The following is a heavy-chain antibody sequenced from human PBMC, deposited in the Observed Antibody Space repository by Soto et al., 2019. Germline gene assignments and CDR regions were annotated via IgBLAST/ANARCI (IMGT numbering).Heavy chain of an antibody. CDR2: IIPIFGTA. V-gene: IGHV1-69*06. J-gene: IGHJ6*02. CDR1: GGTFSSYA. D-gene: IGHD6-13*01. CDR3: ARPKVGSSPGDYYYGMDV. Sequence: SVKVSCKASGGTFSSYAISWVRQAPGQGLEWMGGIIPIFGTANYAQKFQGRVTITADKSTSTAYMELSSLRSEDTAVYYCARPKVGSSPGDYYYGMDVRGQGTTVTVS.